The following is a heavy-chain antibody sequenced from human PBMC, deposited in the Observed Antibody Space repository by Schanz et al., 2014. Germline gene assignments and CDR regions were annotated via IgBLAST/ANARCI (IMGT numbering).Heavy chain of an antibody. CDR2: IRPDGSDQ. CDR1: GFTFSSNW. CDR3: VREGSSSPDCCYYNGMDV. Sequence: EVQLVESGGGLVQPGGSLRLSCAASGFTFSSNWMNWVRQAPGKGLEWVAIIRPDGSDQHYVDSVKGRFTISRDNAKSSLYLQMNSLRAEDTAVYYCVREGSSSPDCCYYNGMDVWGQGTTVTVSS. V-gene: IGHV3-7*01. D-gene: IGHD6-6*01. J-gene: IGHJ6*02.